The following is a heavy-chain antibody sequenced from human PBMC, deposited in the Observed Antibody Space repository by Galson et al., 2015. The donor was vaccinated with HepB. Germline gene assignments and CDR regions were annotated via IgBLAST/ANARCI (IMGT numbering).Heavy chain of an antibody. V-gene: IGHV4-59*01. CDR3: ARGAVAEFVSHYYYYGMDV. D-gene: IGHD6-19*01. J-gene: IGHJ6*02. CDR2: IYYSGST. Sequence: LSLTCTVSGGSISSYYWSWIRQPPGKGLEWIGYIYYSGSTNYNPSLKSRVTISVDTSKNQFSLKLSSVTAADTAVYYCARGAVAEFVSHYYYYGMDVWGQGTTVTVSS. CDR1: GGSISSYY.